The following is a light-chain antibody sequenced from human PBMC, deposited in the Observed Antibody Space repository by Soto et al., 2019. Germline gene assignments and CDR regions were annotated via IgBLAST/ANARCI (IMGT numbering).Light chain of an antibody. CDR2: DNN. CDR3: FSHRGGDSHV. V-gene: IGLV1-51*01. J-gene: IGLJ1*01. Sequence: QSVLTQSPSVSAAPGQKVTISCSGSSSNIGNNYVSWYQQLPGTAPKLLIYDNNKRPSGIPDRFSGSKSGTSGTLDITGLQTGDEADYYCFSHRGGDSHVFGTGTKLTVL. CDR1: SSNIGNNY.